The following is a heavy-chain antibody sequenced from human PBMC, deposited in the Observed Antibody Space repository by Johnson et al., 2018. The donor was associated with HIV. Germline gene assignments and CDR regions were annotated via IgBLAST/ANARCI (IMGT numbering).Heavy chain of an antibody. V-gene: IGHV3-64*01. J-gene: IGHJ3*02. Sequence: VQLVESGGGLVQPGGSLRLSCAASGFTFSSYAMHWVRQAPGKGLEYVSAISSNGGSTYYANSVKGRFTISRDNAKNSLYLQMDSLRAEDTAVYYCARDYYDSSGYTWADAFDIWGQGTMVTVSS. D-gene: IGHD3-22*01. CDR1: GFTFSSYA. CDR2: ISSNGGST. CDR3: ARDYYDSSGYTWADAFDI.